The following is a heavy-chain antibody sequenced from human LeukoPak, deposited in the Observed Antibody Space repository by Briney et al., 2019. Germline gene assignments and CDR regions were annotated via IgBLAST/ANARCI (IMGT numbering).Heavy chain of an antibody. Sequence: PGGSLRLSCAASGFTFSSYWMTWVRQTPGQGLEWVDNIRMDGGEQYYMDSVEGRFTISRDNAKNSLYLQMYSLRPEDTAVYYCARDKGYNSAYWGRGTLVTVSS. CDR2: IRMDGGEQ. J-gene: IGHJ4*02. D-gene: IGHD5-24*01. CDR3: ARDKGYNSAY. CDR1: GFTFSSYW. V-gene: IGHV3-7*01.